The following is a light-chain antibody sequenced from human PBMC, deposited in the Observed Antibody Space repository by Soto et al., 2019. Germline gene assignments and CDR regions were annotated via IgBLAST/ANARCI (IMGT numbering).Light chain of an antibody. CDR2: SAS. V-gene: IGKV1-12*01. J-gene: IGKJ1*01. CDR3: QQANTFPLA. CDR1: QGIGSN. Sequence: DIQMTQSPSSVSASVGDRVTLTCRASQGIGSNLVWYQQKPGEAPKLLIYSASNLQSGVPSRFSGSGSGTDFTLPITSLQPEDFATYYCQQANTFPLAFGQGTKVEIK.